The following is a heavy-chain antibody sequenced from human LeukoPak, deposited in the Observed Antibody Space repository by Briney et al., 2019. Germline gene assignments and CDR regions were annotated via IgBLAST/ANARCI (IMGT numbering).Heavy chain of an antibody. V-gene: IGHV3-53*01. J-gene: IGHJ4*02. Sequence: GGSLRLSCAASGFTVSSNYMSWVRQAPGKGLEWVSVIYSSGSTYYADSVKGRFTISRDNSKNTLYLQMNSLRAEDTAVYYCAREWYYGSGTHGYFDYWGQGTLVTVSS. CDR1: GFTVSSNY. D-gene: IGHD3-10*01. CDR2: IYSSGST. CDR3: AREWYYGSGTHGYFDY.